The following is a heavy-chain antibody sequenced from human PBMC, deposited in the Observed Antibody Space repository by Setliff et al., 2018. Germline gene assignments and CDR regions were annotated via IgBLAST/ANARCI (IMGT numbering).Heavy chain of an antibody. Sequence: SETLSLTCTVSGGSIGSSSYYWGWIRQPPGKGLEWIGSIYYSGSTHYNPALKSRVTISVDTSKNQFSLKLNSVTAADTAVYYCARDLHGYNYFDYWGQGTLVTVSS. CDR1: GGSIGSSSYY. D-gene: IGHD5-12*01. J-gene: IGHJ4*02. CDR2: IYYSGST. V-gene: IGHV4-39*07. CDR3: ARDLHGYNYFDY.